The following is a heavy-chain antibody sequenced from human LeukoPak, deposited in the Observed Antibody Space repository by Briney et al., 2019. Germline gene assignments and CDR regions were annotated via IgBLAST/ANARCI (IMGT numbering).Heavy chain of an antibody. CDR2: IIPIFGTA. CDR1: GGTFSSYA. J-gene: IGHJ3*02. D-gene: IGHD6-13*01. Sequence: ASVKVSCKASGGTFSSYAISWVRQAPGQGLEWMGGIIPIFGTANYAQKFQGRVTITADESTSTAYMELSSLRSEDTAVYYCAREQQLGSNTNQHDAFDIWGQGTMVTVSS. CDR3: AREQQLGSNTNQHDAFDI. V-gene: IGHV1-69*13.